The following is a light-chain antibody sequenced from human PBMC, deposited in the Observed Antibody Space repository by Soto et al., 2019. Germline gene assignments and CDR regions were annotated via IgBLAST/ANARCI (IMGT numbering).Light chain of an antibody. Sequence: DIQMAQSPSTLSASIGDRVTITCRASQSVSTCLAWYQQKPGKAPKLLIYKASSLESGVPSRFSGSGSGTEFTLTISSLQPDDFATYHCQQYDTYDSYTFGQGTKLEIK. CDR3: QQYDTYDSYT. CDR1: QSVSTC. CDR2: KAS. V-gene: IGKV1-5*03. J-gene: IGKJ2*01.